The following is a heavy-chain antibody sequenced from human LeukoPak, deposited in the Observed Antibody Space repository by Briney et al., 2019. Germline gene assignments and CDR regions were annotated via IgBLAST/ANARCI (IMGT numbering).Heavy chain of an antibody. D-gene: IGHD2-2*01. J-gene: IGHJ4*02. CDR1: GYTFTGYY. CDR2: INPNSGGT. CDR3: ARVQYCSSTSCYAILDY. V-gene: IGHV1-2*02. Sequence: GASVKVSCNASGYTFTGYYMHWVRQAPGQGLEWMGWINPNSGGTNYAQKFQGRVTMTRDTSISTAYMELSRLRSDDTAVYYCARVQYCSSTSCYAILDYWGQGTLVTVSS.